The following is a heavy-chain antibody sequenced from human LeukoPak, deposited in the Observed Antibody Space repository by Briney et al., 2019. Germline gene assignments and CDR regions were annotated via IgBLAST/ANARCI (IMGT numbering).Heavy chain of an antibody. V-gene: IGHV1-18*01. D-gene: IGHD2-21*01. J-gene: IGHJ6*02. CDR2: ISAYNGNT. CDR3: ARDVWTHPYYYYYGMDV. Sequence: ASVKVSCKASGYTFTSYGISWVRQAPGQGLEWMGWISAYNGNTNYAQKLQGRVTMTTDTSTSTAYMELRSLRSDDTAVYYCARDVWTHPYYYYYGMDVWGQGTTVTVSS. CDR1: GYTFTSYG.